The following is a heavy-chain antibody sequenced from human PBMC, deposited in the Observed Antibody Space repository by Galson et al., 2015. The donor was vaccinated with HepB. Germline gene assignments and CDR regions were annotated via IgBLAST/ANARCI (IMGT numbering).Heavy chain of an antibody. J-gene: IGHJ6*02. CDR2: IYSGGAT. V-gene: IGHV3-66*01. Sequence: SLRLSCAVSGVTVNSQYMSWVRQAPGKGLEWVSVIYSGGATHYTDSVKGRFTISRDNSKNTLYLQMNTLRAEETAVYFCATNGDHGLGPFGVWGQGTTVTVSS. CDR1: GVTVNSQY. D-gene: IGHD3-10*01. CDR3: ATNGDHGLGPFGV.